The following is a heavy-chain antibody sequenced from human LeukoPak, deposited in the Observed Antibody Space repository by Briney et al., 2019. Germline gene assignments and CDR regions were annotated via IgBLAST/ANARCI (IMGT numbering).Heavy chain of an antibody. CDR1: GFTFSSYG. V-gene: IGHV3-33*01. J-gene: IGHJ4*02. D-gene: IGHD4-17*01. CDR2: IWYDGSNK. Sequence: TGGSLRLSCAASGFTFSSYGMHWVRQAPGKGREWVSVIWYDGSNKYYADSVKGRFTISRDNSKNTLYLQMNSLRAEDTAVYYCARETDDYGDYVDYWGQGTLVTVSS. CDR3: ARETDDYGDYVDY.